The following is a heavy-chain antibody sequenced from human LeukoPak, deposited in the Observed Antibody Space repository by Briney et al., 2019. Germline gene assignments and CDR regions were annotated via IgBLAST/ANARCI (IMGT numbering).Heavy chain of an antibody. CDR1: GYTFTGYY. V-gene: IGHV1-2*04. D-gene: IGHD6-19*01. CDR3: ARDPSSGWFDY. CDR2: INPNSGGT. Sequence: VSVKVSCKASGYTFTGYYMHWVRQAPGQGLEWMGWINPNSGGTNYAQKFQGWVTMTRDTSISTAYMELSRLRSDDTAVYYCARDPSSGWFDYWGQGTLVTVSS. J-gene: IGHJ4*02.